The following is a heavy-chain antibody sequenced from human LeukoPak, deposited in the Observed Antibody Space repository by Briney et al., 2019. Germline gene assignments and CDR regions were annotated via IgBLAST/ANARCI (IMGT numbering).Heavy chain of an antibody. CDR3: ARGTYCSGGSCYLYGMDV. V-gene: IGHV4-39*07. CDR2: IYYSGST. D-gene: IGHD2-15*01. Sequence: SETLSLTCSVSGGSISSSTHYWGWIRQPPGKGLEWIGSIYYSGSTYYNPSLKSRITISVDRSKNQVSLKLSSVTAADTAVYYCARGTYCSGGSCYLYGMDVWGQGTTVTVSS. CDR1: GGSISSSTHY. J-gene: IGHJ6*02.